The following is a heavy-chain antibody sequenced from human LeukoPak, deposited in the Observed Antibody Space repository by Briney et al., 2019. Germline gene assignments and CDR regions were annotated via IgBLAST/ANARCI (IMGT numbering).Heavy chain of an antibody. CDR1: GFTFSSYT. Sequence: GGSLRLSCAASGFTFSSYTMNWVRQAPGKGLEWVSSISSSSSYIYYADSVKGRFTISRDNAKNSLYLQMNSLRAEDTAVYYCARMYCSGGSCYHPDRVDYWGQGTLVTVSP. V-gene: IGHV3-21*01. J-gene: IGHJ4*02. CDR3: ARMYCSGGSCYHPDRVDY. D-gene: IGHD2-15*01. CDR2: ISSSSSYI.